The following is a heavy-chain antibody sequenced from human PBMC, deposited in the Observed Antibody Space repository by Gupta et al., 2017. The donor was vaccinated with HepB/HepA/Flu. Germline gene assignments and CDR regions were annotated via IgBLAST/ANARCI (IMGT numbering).Heavy chain of an antibody. CDR3: ARAAYSSGWWYWYFDL. Sequence: QVQLQESGPGLVKPSETLSLTCNVSGGSISSYYWSWIRQPAAKGREWRGRIYTSGSTNYNPSLKSRVTMSVDTSKNQFSLKLSSVTAADTAVYYCARAAYSSGWWYWYFDLWGRGTLVTVSS. D-gene: IGHD6-19*01. V-gene: IGHV4-4*07. CDR2: IYTSGST. CDR1: GGSISSYY. J-gene: IGHJ2*01.